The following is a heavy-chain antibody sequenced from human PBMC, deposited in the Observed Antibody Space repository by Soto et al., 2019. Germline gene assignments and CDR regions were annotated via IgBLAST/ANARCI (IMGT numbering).Heavy chain of an antibody. D-gene: IGHD5-18*01. CDR1: GGTFSSYA. J-gene: IGHJ4*02. Sequence: ASVKVSCKASGGTFSSYAISWVRQAPGQGLEWMGGIIPIFGTANYAQKFQGRVTITADESMSTAYMELSSLRSEDTAVYYCARDGVFFYSYGYLMYYWGQGTLVTVSS. V-gene: IGHV1-69*13. CDR2: IIPIFGTA. CDR3: ARDGVFFYSYGYLMYY.